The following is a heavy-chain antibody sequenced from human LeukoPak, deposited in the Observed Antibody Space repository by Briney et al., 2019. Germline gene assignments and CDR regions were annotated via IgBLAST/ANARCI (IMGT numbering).Heavy chain of an antibody. D-gene: IGHD3-10*01. V-gene: IGHV1-46*01. J-gene: IGHJ5*02. CDR1: GGTFSSYA. CDR2: INPSGGST. Sequence: ASVKVSCKASGGTFSSYAISWVRQAPGQGLEWMGIINPSGGSTSYAQKFQGRVTMTRDTSTSTVYMELSSLRSEDTAVYYCARGAVRGVIKNWFDPWSQGTLVTVSS. CDR3: ARGAVRGVIKNWFDP.